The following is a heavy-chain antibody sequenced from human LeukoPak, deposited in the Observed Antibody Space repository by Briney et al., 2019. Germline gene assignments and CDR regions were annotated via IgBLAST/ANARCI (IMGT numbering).Heavy chain of an antibody. CDR2: IYHSGST. V-gene: IGHV4-38-2*02. Sequence: PSETLSLTCTVSGYSISSGYYWGWIRQPPGKGLEWIGSIYHSGSTYYNPSLKSRVTISVDTSKNQFSPKLSSVTAADTAVYYCARESLIAAAGDFDYWGQGTLVTVSS. J-gene: IGHJ4*02. CDR3: ARESLIAAAGDFDY. D-gene: IGHD6-13*01. CDR1: GYSISSGYY.